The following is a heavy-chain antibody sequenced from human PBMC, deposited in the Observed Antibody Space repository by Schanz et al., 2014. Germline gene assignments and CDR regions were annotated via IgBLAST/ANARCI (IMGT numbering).Heavy chain of an antibody. D-gene: IGHD6-19*01. J-gene: IGHJ4*02. Sequence: EVQLLESGGGLVQPGGSLRLSCLASGFAFSSYGMNWLRQAPEKGLEWIAFMSHSGGVIYYADSVKGRFTISRDNSKNSLYLQMNSLRVEDTAVYYCAASSGWHPSTDYWGQGTLVTVSS. CDR2: MSHSGGVI. CDR1: GFAFSSYG. V-gene: IGHV3-23*01. CDR3: AASSGWHPSTDY.